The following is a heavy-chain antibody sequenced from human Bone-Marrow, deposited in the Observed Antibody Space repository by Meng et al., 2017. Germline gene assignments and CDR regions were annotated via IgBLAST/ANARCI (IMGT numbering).Heavy chain of an antibody. J-gene: IGHJ4*02. CDR1: GFTFSSYS. CDR2: ISSSSSYI. D-gene: IGHD4-23*01. CDR3: ARDPYGGRHFDY. Sequence: GESLKISCAASGFTFSSYSMNWVRQAPGKGLEWVSSISSSSSYIYYADSVKGRFTISRDNAKNSLYLQMNSLRAEDTAVYYCARDPYGGRHFDYWGQGTLVTVSS. V-gene: IGHV3-21*01.